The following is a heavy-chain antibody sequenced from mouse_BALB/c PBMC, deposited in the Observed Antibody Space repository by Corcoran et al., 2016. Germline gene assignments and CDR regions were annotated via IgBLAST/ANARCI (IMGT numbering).Heavy chain of an antibody. CDR3: ARGSTGYYFDD. CDR1: GFNIKDYY. V-gene: IGHV14-1*02. CDR2: IDPENGNT. D-gene: IGHD2-1*01. Sequence: EVQLQQSGAELVRPGALVKLSCKASGFNIKDYYMHWVKQRPEQGLEWIGWIDPENGNTIYDPKFQGKASITADTSSNTAYLQLSSLTSEDTAVYYCARGSTGYYFDDGGQGTTLTVSS. J-gene: IGHJ2*01.